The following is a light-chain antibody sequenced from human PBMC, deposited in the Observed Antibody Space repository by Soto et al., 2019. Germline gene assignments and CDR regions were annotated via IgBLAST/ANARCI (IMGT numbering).Light chain of an antibody. V-gene: IGKV4-1*01. Sequence: DIVMTQSPDSLAVSLGERATINCKSSQSVLYSSNNNNYLAWYQQKPGQPPKLLIYWASTRESGVPDRFSGSGSGTDFTLAISSLQAEDVAVYYCQQHYNAPLTFGGGTRVEIK. CDR3: QQHYNAPLT. CDR1: QSVLYSSNNNNY. J-gene: IGKJ4*01. CDR2: WAS.